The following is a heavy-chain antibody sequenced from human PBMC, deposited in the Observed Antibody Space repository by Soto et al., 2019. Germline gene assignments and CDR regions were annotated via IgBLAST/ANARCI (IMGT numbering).Heavy chain of an antibody. CDR2: IYYSGST. D-gene: IGHD4-17*01. Sequence: QVQLQESGPGLVKPSQTLSLTCTVSGGSISSGGYYWSWIRQHPGKGLEWIGYIYYSGSTYYNPCLKSRVTISVDTSKNQFSLKLSSVTAADTAVYYCASTSPRRDYGDYVPFDYWGQGTLVTVSS. CDR3: ASTSPRRDYGDYVPFDY. CDR1: GGSISSGGYY. J-gene: IGHJ4*02. V-gene: IGHV4-31*03.